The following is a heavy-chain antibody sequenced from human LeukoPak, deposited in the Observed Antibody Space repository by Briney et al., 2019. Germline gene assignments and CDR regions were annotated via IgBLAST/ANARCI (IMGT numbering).Heavy chain of an antibody. Sequence: SGPTLVKPTQTLTLTCTFSGFSLSTSGVGVGWIRQPPGKALEWLALIYWNDDKRYSPSLKSRLTITKDTSKNQVVLTMTNMDPVDTATYYCAHTGILTGYYPNYFDYWGQGTLVTVSS. V-gene: IGHV2-5*01. J-gene: IGHJ4*02. CDR3: AHTGILTGYYPNYFDY. D-gene: IGHD3-9*01. CDR2: IYWNDDK. CDR1: GFSLSTSGVG.